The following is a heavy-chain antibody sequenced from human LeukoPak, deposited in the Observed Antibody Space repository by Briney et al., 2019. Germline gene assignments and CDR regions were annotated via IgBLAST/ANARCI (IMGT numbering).Heavy chain of an antibody. CDR3: ARDNLLYCSGGSCYVDY. V-gene: IGHV3-21*04. D-gene: IGHD2-15*01. CDR1: GFTFSSYS. Sequence: PGGSLRLSCAASGFTFSSYSMNWVRQAPGKGLEWVSSISSSSSYIYYADSVKGRFTISRDNAKNSLYLQMNSLRAEDTAVYYCARDNLLYCSGGSCYVDYWGQGTLVTVSS. J-gene: IGHJ4*02. CDR2: ISSSSSYI.